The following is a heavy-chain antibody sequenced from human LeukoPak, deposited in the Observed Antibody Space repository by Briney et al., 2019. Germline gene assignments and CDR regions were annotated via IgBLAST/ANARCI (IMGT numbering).Heavy chain of an antibody. V-gene: IGHV4-59*01. D-gene: IGHD6-19*01. Sequence: SETLSLTCTVSGGSISNYYWNWIRQPPGKGLEWIGYIYRSGSTTYNPSLKSRVTISVDTSKSQFSLSLRSVTAADTAVYYCARSYSSGWEIDYWGQGTLVTVSS. J-gene: IGHJ4*02. CDR2: IYRSGST. CDR1: GGSISNYY. CDR3: ARSYSSGWEIDY.